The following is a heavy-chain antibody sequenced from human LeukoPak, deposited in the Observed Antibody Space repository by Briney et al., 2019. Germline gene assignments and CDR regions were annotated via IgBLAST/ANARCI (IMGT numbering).Heavy chain of an antibody. V-gene: IGHV1-18*01. Sequence: ASVKVSCKASGYTLTSYGISWVRQAPGQGREGMGWISAYNGNTNYAQKLQGRVTMTRNTSISTAYMELSSLRSEDTAVYYCARDVRYFDWSYYYYYGMDVWGQGTTVTVSS. D-gene: IGHD3-9*01. CDR1: GYTLTSYG. CDR3: ARDVRYFDWSYYYYYGMDV. J-gene: IGHJ6*02. CDR2: ISAYNGNT.